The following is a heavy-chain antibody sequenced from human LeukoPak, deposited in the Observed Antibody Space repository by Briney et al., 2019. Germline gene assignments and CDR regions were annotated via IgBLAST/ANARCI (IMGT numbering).Heavy chain of an antibody. D-gene: IGHD2/OR15-2a*01. V-gene: IGHV1-2*06. CDR3: ARDLPFED. Sequence: ASVTVSCTASGYTFTNYHMHWVRQAPGQGLEWMGRIYPSSGGTNYAQKFQGRITLTTDTSINTAYMELGRLRFDDTAVYYCARDLPFEDWGQGTLVTVSS. CDR1: GYTFTNYH. CDR2: IYPSSGGT. J-gene: IGHJ4*02.